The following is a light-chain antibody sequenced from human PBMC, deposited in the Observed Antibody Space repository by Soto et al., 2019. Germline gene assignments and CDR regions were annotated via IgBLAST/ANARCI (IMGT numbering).Light chain of an antibody. CDR2: EAF. Sequence: QSALTQPASVSGSPGQSITISCTGSSSDVGGHDYVSWYLQHPGKAPKLLIYEAFNRPSGVSDRFSGSKSGSTASLTISGLQAEDEGDYYCSSFTSTSTGVFGGGTKLTVL. V-gene: IGLV2-14*01. J-gene: IGLJ3*02. CDR1: SSDVGGHDY. CDR3: SSFTSTSTGV.